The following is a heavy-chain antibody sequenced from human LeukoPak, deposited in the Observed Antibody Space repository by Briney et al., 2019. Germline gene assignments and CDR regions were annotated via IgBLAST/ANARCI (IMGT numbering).Heavy chain of an antibody. D-gene: IGHD3-22*01. J-gene: IGHJ4*02. CDR3: ARSGYYDSSGYYYLGDY. CDR1: GGTFSSYA. V-gene: IGHV1-69*13. CDR2: IIPIFGTA. Sequence: ASVKVSCKASGGTFSSYAISWVRQAPGQGLEWMGGIIPIFGTANYAQKFQGRVTITADESTSTAYMELRSLRSDDTAVYYCARSGYYDSSGYYYLGDYWGQGTLVTVSS.